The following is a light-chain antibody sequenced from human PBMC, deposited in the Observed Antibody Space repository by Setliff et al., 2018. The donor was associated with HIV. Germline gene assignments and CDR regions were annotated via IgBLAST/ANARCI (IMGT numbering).Light chain of an antibody. CDR2: EVS. CDR3: YSYTTRSTYV. CDR1: SSDVGASKY. V-gene: IGLV2-14*01. J-gene: IGLJ1*01. Sequence: QSVLTQPASVSGSPGKPISIPCPGTSSDVGASKYVSWYQLHPGTAPKLIIYEVSNRPSGISNRFSASKSGNTASLTISGLQTEDEADYYCYSYTTRSTYVFGTGTKVTVL.